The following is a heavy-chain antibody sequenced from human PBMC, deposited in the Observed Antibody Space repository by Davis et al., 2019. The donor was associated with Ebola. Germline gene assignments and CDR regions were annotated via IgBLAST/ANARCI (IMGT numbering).Heavy chain of an antibody. CDR3: VKPQFTIFGVASRGFDY. V-gene: IGHV3-64D*06. D-gene: IGHD3-3*01. Sequence: PGGSLRLSCSASGFTFSSYAMHWVRQAPGKGLEYVSAISSNGGSTYYADSVKGRFTISRDNSKNTLYLQMSSLRAEDTAVYYCVKPQFTIFGVASRGFDYWGQGTLVTVSS. CDR2: ISSNGGST. J-gene: IGHJ4*02. CDR1: GFTFSSYA.